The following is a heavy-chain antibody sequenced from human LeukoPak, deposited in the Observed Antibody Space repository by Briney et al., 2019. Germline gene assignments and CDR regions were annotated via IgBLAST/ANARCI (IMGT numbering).Heavy chain of an antibody. J-gene: IGHJ3*01. D-gene: IGHD1-26*01. CDR1: GFTFSSYA. V-gene: IGHV3-23*01. CDR2: ISVSGDIT. CDR3: ATRARELLSGIL. Sequence: GGSLRLSCAASGFTFSSYAMTWVRQAPGKGLEWVSGISVSGDITYYADSVKGRFTISRDNSKNTLYLQMSSLRAEDTAVYYCATRARELLSGILWGQGTMVTVSS.